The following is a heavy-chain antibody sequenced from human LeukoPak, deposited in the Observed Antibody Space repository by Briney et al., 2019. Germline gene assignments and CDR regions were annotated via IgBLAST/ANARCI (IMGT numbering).Heavy chain of an antibody. Sequence: GGSLRLSCAASGFTFSSYGMHWVRQAPGKGPEWVAFIRYDGSNKYYADSVKGRFTISRDNSKNTLYLQMNSLRAEDTAVYYCAKQFVATGGYYYYCMDVWGKGTTVTVSS. D-gene: IGHD1-26*01. V-gene: IGHV3-30*02. CDR3: AKQFVATGGYYYYCMDV. CDR1: GFTFSSYG. J-gene: IGHJ6*03. CDR2: IRYDGSNK.